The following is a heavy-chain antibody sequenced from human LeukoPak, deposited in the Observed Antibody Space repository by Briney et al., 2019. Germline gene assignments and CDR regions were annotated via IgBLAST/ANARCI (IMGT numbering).Heavy chain of an antibody. CDR1: GGSFSGYY. D-gene: IGHD6-6*01. J-gene: IGHJ3*02. V-gene: IGHV4-34*01. CDR3: ARHGAVAARPGHDAFDI. CDR2: INHSGST. Sequence: PSETLSLTCAVYGGSFSGYYWSWIRQPPGKGLEWIGEINHSGSTNYNPSLKSRVTISVDTSKNQFSLKLSSVTAADTAVYYCARHGAVAARPGHDAFDIWGQGTMVTVSS.